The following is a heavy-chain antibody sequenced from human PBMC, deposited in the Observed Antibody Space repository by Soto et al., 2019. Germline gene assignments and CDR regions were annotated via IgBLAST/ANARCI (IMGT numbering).Heavy chain of an antibody. CDR3: AKDPGIAVAGKEYYYYGMDV. V-gene: IGHV3-23*01. CDR1: GFTFSSYA. D-gene: IGHD6-19*01. Sequence: GSLRLSCAASGFTFSSYAMSWVRHAPGKGLEWVSAISGSGGSTYYADSVKGRFTISRDNSKNTLYLQMNSLRAKDTAVYYCAKDPGIAVAGKEYYYYGMDVWGQGTTVTVSS. CDR2: ISGSGGST. J-gene: IGHJ6*02.